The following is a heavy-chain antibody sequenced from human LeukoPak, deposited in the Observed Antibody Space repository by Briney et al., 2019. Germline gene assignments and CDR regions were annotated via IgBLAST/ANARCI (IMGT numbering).Heavy chain of an antibody. D-gene: IGHD2/OR15-2a*01. CDR3: AKVAPSTTFLYDY. CDR1: AFTFSSCA. V-gene: IGHV3-23*01. J-gene: IGHJ4*02. CDR2: ISGSGDST. Sequence: GGSLRLSCAASAFTFSSCAMSCVRQAPGKGLEWVSAISGSGDSTYYADSVKGRFTISRDNSKNTLYLQMNSLRAEDTAVYYCAKVAPSTTFLYDYWGQGTLVTVSS.